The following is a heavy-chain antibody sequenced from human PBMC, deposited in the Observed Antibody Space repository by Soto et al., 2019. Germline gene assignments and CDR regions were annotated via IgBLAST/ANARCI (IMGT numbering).Heavy chain of an antibody. CDR3: ARTFIVGAAVERHLDS. Sequence: ESGPTLVNPTQTLTLTCTVSGFSLSASGMRVNWIRQPPGQAPEWLAHIDWDGYEVYNASLKTRLTISKDPSKNQVVLTMTHMDPADTATYYCARTFIVGAAVERHLDSWGQGMLVTVSS. V-gene: IGHV2-70*04. CDR2: IDWDGYE. CDR1: GFSLSASGMR. D-gene: IGHD1-1*01. J-gene: IGHJ4*02.